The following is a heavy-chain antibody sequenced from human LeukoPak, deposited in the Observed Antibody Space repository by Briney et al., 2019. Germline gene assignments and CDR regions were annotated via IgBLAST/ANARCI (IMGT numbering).Heavy chain of an antibody. CDR2: IRGSANDI. Sequence: GGSLRLSCAASGFTFSSYSMNWVRQAPGKGLEWIAYIRGSANDIYYADSVKGRFTISRDNAKNSLSLEMNSLRAEDTAVYYCVRDHYWAFDYWGQGTLVTVSS. CDR1: GFTFSSYS. CDR3: VRDHYWAFDY. J-gene: IGHJ4*02. D-gene: IGHD2-15*01. V-gene: IGHV3-21*05.